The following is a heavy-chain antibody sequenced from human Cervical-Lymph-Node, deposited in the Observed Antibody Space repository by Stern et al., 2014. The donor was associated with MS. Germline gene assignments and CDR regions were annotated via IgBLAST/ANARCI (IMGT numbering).Heavy chain of an antibody. J-gene: IGHJ4*02. Sequence: VQLVQSGAEVKKPGEALKISCTGSGYSFTANWIAWVRQMPGKGLEWMGIIYAGDSDPRSSPSFQGQVTISADKSISTAYLQWSSLKASDTAMYYCARDYGDYAFDYWGQGTLVTVSS. V-gene: IGHV5-51*01. CDR2: IYAGDSDP. D-gene: IGHD4-17*01. CDR1: GYSFTANW. CDR3: ARDYGDYAFDY.